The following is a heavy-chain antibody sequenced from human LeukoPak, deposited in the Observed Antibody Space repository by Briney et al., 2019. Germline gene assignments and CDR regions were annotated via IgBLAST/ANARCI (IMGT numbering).Heavy chain of an antibody. D-gene: IGHD6-6*01. CDR3: AREYSSSGYYYYYMDV. CDR1: GGSISSSSYY. V-gene: IGHV4-39*07. J-gene: IGHJ6*03. Sequence: SETLSLTCTVSGGSISSSSYYWGWIRQPPGKGLEWIGSIYYSGSTYYNPSLKSRVTISVDTSKNQFSLKLSSVTAADTAVYYCAREYSSSGYYYYYMDVWGKGTTVTVSS. CDR2: IYYSGST.